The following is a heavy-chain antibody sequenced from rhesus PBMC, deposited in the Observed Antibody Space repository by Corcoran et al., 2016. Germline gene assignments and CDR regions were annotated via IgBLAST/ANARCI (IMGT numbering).Heavy chain of an antibody. D-gene: IGHD4-23*01. CDR1: GGSISSSNWF. CDR2: IYSKSAST. CDR3: ARGDTVTTFVY. J-gene: IGHJ4*01. Sequence: QVQLQESGPGLVKPSETLSLTCAVPGGSISSSNWFTWIRQHPGKGLEWIGGIYSKSASTNYTPSLKSRVTISKDTSKNQFSLKLSSVTAADTAVYYCARGDTVTTFVYWGQGVLVTVSS. V-gene: IGHV4S18*01.